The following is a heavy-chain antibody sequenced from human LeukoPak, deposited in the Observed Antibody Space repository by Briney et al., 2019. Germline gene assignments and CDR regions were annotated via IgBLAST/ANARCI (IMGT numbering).Heavy chain of an antibody. CDR1: GFTFDDYG. D-gene: IGHD6-13*01. CDR2: ISGGGDST. Sequence: GGSLRLSCAASGFTFDDYGMTWVREAPGKGLDWVSSISGGGDSTYFADSVKGRFTISRDSSNNTLYLHMNSLRAEDTALYYCARVAIAATDAFDIWGQGTMVTVSS. V-gene: IGHV3-23*01. J-gene: IGHJ3*02. CDR3: ARVAIAATDAFDI.